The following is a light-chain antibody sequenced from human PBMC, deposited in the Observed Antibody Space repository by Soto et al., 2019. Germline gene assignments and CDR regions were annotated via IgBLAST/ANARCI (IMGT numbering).Light chain of an antibody. V-gene: IGKV3-20*01. J-gene: IGKJ1*01. Sequence: EIVFTQSPGTLSLSPGERATLSCRVSQSISSSYLAWYQQKPGQAPRILILGASSRDTGIPDRFSGSGSGTDFTLSISRLEPEDFAVYYCQQYGSSPRTFGQGTKVDIK. CDR2: GAS. CDR1: QSISSSY. CDR3: QQYGSSPRT.